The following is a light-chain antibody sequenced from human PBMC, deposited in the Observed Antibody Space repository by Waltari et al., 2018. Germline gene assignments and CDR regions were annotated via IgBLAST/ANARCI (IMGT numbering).Light chain of an antibody. CDR3: QHHHIYPFT. Sequence: DIQMTQSPSTLSASVGDRVTITCRASQSVSSWLAWYRQKPGEAPRLLIYLTSNLQSGVPSRFSGSGSGTDFSLTISSLQPEDFATYYCQHHHIYPFTFGPGTKVDIK. V-gene: IGKV1-5*01. CDR1: QSVSSW. J-gene: IGKJ3*01. CDR2: LTS.